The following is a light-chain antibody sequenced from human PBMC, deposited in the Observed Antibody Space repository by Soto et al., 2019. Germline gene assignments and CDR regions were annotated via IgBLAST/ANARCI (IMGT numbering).Light chain of an antibody. Sequence: DIPMTQSPSTLSASVGDRVTITCRASQSISSWLAWYQQKPGKAPKLLIYKASSLESGVPSRFSGSGSGTEFTLTISSLQPDDFATYYRQQYNSYSPVTFGPGTKVDIK. J-gene: IGKJ3*01. V-gene: IGKV1-5*03. CDR2: KAS. CDR1: QSISSW. CDR3: QQYNSYSPVT.